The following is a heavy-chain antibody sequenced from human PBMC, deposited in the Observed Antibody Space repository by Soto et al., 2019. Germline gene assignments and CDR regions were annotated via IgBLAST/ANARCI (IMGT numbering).Heavy chain of an antibody. CDR2: IYTSVST. CDR1: GGSISRYH. Sequence: PSETLSLTCTVSGGSISRYHWSWFRQPAGKGLEWIGRIYTSVSTNYNPSLKSRVTMSVDTSKNQFSLKLTSVTAADTAVYYSARAGYRRQKKYYYYYYCIDFWRQGTKVTVSS. CDR3: ARAGYRRQKKYYYYYYCIDF. D-gene: IGHD6-13*01. J-gene: IGHJ6*02. V-gene: IGHV4-4*07.